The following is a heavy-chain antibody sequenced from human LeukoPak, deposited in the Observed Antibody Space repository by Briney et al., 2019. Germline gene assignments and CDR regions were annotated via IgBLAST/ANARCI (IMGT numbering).Heavy chain of an antibody. V-gene: IGHV1-69*02. J-gene: IGHJ3*02. CDR2: IIPILGIA. CDR1: GGTFSSYI. Sequence: SVKVSCKASGGTFSSYIISWVRQAPGQGLEWMGRIIPILGIANYAQKLQGRVTMTTDTSTSTAHMELRSLRSDDTAVYYCARAPLGQYYYDSSPNAFDIWGQGTMVTVSS. CDR3: ARAPLGQYYYDSSPNAFDI. D-gene: IGHD3-22*01.